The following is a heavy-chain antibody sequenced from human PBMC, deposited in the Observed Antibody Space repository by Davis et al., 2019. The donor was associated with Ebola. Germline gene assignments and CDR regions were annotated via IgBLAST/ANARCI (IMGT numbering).Heavy chain of an antibody. CDR2: ISAYNGNT. Sequence: ASVKVSCKASGYTFTSYGISWVRQAPGQGLEWMGWISAYNGNTNYAQKFQGRVTITADKSTSTAYMELSSLRSEDTAVYYCARDPLGVSSGGGYWGQGTLVTVSS. CDR1: GYTFTSYG. CDR3: ARDPLGVSSGGGY. V-gene: IGHV1-18*01. J-gene: IGHJ4*02. D-gene: IGHD3-10*01.